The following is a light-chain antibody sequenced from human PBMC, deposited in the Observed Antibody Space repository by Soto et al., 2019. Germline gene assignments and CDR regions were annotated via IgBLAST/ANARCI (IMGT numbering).Light chain of an antibody. V-gene: IGLV1-44*01. Sequence: QSVLTQPPSASGTPGQRVTISSSGSSSDIGTNTVNWYQQLPGTAPKLLIYSSNQRPSGVPDRFSGSKSGTSASLAISGLQSEDEADYYCAAWDDSLNGVVFGGGTKVTVL. J-gene: IGLJ2*01. CDR2: SSN. CDR1: SSDIGTNT. CDR3: AAWDDSLNGVV.